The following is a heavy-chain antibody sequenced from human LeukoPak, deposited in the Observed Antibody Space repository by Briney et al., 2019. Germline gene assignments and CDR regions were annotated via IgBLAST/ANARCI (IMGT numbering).Heavy chain of an antibody. V-gene: IGHV3-74*01. J-gene: IGHJ4*02. CDR3: GRDAVLGSGTDYY. CDR1: GFTFTNHW. D-gene: IGHD3-10*01. CDR2: IRPDGRET. Sequence: GGSLRLSCAASGFTFTNHWMHWVRQAPGKGLVWVSRIRPDGRETNHADSVKGRFTISRDNAKNTLYLQMNSLGAEDTAVDYCGRDAVLGSGTDYYWGQGVLVTLSS.